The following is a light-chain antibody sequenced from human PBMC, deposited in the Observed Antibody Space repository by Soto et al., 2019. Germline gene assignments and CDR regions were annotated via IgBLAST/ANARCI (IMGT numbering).Light chain of an antibody. CDR3: AAWDDSLSGYV. CDR2: RNN. CDR1: SSNIGSNF. J-gene: IGLJ1*01. V-gene: IGLV1-47*01. Sequence: QSALAQPPSASGTPGQRVTVSCSGSSSNIGSNFVYWYQQLPGTAPKLLIYRNNQRPSGVPDRFSGSKSGTSASLAISGLRSEDEAGYYCAAWDDSLSGYVFGTGT.